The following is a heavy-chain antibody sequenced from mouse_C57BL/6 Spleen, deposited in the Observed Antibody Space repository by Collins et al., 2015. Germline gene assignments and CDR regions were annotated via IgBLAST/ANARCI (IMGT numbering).Heavy chain of an antibody. CDR2: INPDSSTI. CDR3: ARPEGPYYAMDY. CDR1: GIDFSRYW. Sequence: EVKLLQSGGGLVQPGGSLKLSCAASGIDFSRYWMSWVRRAPGKGLEWIGEINPDSSTINYAPSLKDKFIISRDSAKNTLYLQMSKVRSEDTALYYCARPEGPYYAMDYWGQGTSVTVSS. V-gene: IGHV4-1*01. D-gene: IGHD3-3*01. J-gene: IGHJ4*01.